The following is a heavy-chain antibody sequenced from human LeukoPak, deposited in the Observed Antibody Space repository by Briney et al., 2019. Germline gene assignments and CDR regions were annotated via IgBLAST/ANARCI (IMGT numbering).Heavy chain of an antibody. J-gene: IGHJ4*02. Sequence: GGSLRLSCVGSGVIVRSNYMTWVRQAPGKGLEWVSILYHGGSTYYADSVKGRFSISRDTSKNTLYLQMNSLRAEDTAVYYCAKCRCRGIADSGTDIEYWGQGALVTVSS. CDR3: AKCRCRGIADSGTDIEY. CDR1: GVIVRSNY. D-gene: IGHD6-13*01. V-gene: IGHV3-66*01. CDR2: LYHGGST.